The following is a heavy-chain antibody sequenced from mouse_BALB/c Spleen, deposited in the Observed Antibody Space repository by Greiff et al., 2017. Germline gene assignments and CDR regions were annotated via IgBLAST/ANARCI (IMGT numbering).Heavy chain of an antibody. V-gene: IGHV14-3*02. CDR2: IDPANGNT. CDR3: ARWDGNYPWFAY. CDR1: GFNIKDTY. J-gene: IGHJ3*01. Sequence: VQLQQSGAELVKPGASVKLSCTASGFNIKDTYMHWVKQRPEQGLEWIGRIDPANGNTKYDPKFQGKATITADTSSNTAYLQLSSLTSEDTAVYYCARWDGNYPWFAYWGQGTLVTVSA. D-gene: IGHD2-1*01.